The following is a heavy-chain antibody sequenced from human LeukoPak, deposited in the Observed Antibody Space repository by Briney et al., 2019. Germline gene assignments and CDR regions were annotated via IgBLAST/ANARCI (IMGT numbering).Heavy chain of an antibody. CDR2: MNPNSGNT. V-gene: IGHV1-8*03. D-gene: IGHD4-23*01. CDR1: GYTFTSYD. Sequence: ASVKVSCKASGYTFTSYDINWVRQATGQGLEWMGWMNPNSGNTGYAQKFQGRVTITRNTSISTAYMELSSLRSEDTAVYYCARGSRNYGGKGDYWGQGTLVTVSS. J-gene: IGHJ4*02. CDR3: ARGSRNYGGKGDY.